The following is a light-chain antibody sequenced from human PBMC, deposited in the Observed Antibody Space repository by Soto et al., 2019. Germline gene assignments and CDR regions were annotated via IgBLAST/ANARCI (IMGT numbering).Light chain of an antibody. V-gene: IGLV2-14*03. J-gene: IGLJ1*01. Sequence: QSALTQPASVSGSPGQSITISCTGTSSDVGGYNYVSWYQQHPGKAPKLMIYDVSDRPSGVSNRFSASKSGNTAFLTISGLQADDEADYYCSSYGSSSTLYVFGTGTKLTVL. CDR2: DVS. CDR1: SSDVGGYNY. CDR3: SSYGSSSTLYV.